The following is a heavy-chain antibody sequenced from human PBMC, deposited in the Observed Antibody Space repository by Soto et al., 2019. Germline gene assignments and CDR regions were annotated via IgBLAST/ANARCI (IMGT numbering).Heavy chain of an antibody. J-gene: IGHJ5*02. V-gene: IGHV3-15*01. CDR3: TIPRGPMIRP. Sequence: EVQLVESGGGLVEPGGSLRLSCTASGFTFSNAWMTWVHQAPGKGLEWVGRIKSKTDGGTTDYAAPVKGRFTISRDDSKNTMYLQMNSLKTEDTAVYYCTIPRGPMIRPWGQGTLVTVSS. CDR1: GFTFSNAW. D-gene: IGHD3-22*01. CDR2: IKSKTDGGTT.